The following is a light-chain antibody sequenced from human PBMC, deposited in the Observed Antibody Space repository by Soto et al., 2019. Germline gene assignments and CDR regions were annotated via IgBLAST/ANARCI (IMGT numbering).Light chain of an antibody. Sequence: IVLTQSPVTLSLSPGEVATLSCGASQTITFNFLAWYQQKPGLAPRLLVYDASIRADGIPDRFSGSVSGTDFTLTISRLEPEDFAVYYCQHYGDSNPTFGGGTRVEI. J-gene: IGKJ4*01. V-gene: IGKV3D-20*01. CDR2: DAS. CDR3: QHYGDSNPT. CDR1: QTITFNF.